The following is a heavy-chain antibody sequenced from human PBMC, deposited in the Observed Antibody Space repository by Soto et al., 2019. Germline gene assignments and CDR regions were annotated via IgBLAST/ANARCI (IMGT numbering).Heavy chain of an antibody. CDR3: ATGILEFDSSGYYYGEYFQH. D-gene: IGHD3-22*01. CDR2: IIPIFGTA. Sequence: ASVKVSCKASGGTFSSYAISWVRQAPGQGLEWMGGIIPIFGTANYAQKFQGRVTITADESTSTAYMELSSLRSEDTAAYYCATGILEFDSSGYYYGEYFQHWGQGTLVTVSS. V-gene: IGHV1-69*13. CDR1: GGTFSSYA. J-gene: IGHJ1*01.